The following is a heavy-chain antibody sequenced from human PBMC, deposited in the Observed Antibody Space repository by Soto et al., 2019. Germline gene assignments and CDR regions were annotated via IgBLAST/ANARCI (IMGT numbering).Heavy chain of an antibody. CDR1: GGTFSSYT. D-gene: IGHD5-12*01. J-gene: IGHJ2*01. Sequence: QVQLVQSGAEVKKPGSSVTVSCKASGGTFSSYTISWVRXAPXXGXXXMGGIIPIFGTANYAQKFQGRVTITADESTSTAYMELSSLRSEDTAVYYCARGNHRWLQLWYFDLWGRGTLVTVSS. V-gene: IGHV1-69*12. CDR2: IIPIFGTA. CDR3: ARGNHRWLQLWYFDL.